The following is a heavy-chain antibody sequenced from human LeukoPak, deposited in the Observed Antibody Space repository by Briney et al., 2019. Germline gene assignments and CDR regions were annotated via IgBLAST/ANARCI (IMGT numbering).Heavy chain of an antibody. Sequence: GGSLRLSCAASGFTLSNAWMNWVRQAPGKGLEWVGLIKSRTNGETRDYAAPVKGRFTISRDDSDNTLYLQMNSLKNEDTAVYFCAKDLKVGSIYPGTFDIWGQGTLVTVSS. CDR1: GFTLSNAW. CDR3: AKDLKVGSIYPGTFDI. J-gene: IGHJ3*02. CDR2: IKSRTNGETR. V-gene: IGHV3-15*01. D-gene: IGHD1-26*01.